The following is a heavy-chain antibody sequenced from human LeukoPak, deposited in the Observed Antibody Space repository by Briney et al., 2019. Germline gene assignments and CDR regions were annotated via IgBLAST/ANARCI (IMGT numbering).Heavy chain of an antibody. CDR3: ARGREDELLSLYFDY. CDR2: IYYSGST. D-gene: IGHD3-10*01. Sequence: SETLSLTCTVSGGSISSGGYYWSWIRQHPGKGLEWIGYIYYSGSTYYNPSLKSRVTISVDTSKNQFSLKLSSVTAADTAVYYCARGREDELLSLYFDYWGQGTLVTVSS. CDR1: GGSISSGGYY. J-gene: IGHJ4*02. V-gene: IGHV4-31*03.